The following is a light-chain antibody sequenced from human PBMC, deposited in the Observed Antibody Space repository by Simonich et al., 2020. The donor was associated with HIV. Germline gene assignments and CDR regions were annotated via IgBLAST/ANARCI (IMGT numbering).Light chain of an antibody. CDR3: QQANTFPRT. CDR1: QGISSA. Sequence: AIQLTQSPSFLSASVGDRVTITCRASQGISSALAWYQQKPGKAPNLLIYAASSLQSGVPSRFSGSGSGTDFTLTISSLQPEDFATYYCQQANTFPRTFGQGTKVEIK. J-gene: IGKJ1*01. V-gene: IGKV1-13*02. CDR2: AAS.